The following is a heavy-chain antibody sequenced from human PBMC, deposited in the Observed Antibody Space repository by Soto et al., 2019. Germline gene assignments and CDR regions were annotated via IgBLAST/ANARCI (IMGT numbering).Heavy chain of an antibody. V-gene: IGHV1-46*01. J-gene: IGHJ4*02. CDR3: ATSVNSAMAFDY. Sequence: GASVKVSCKASGYTFTHYYIHWVRQAPGQGLEWMGIINPNGGVTTYAQKFRAGFTMTRDTSTSTVYMELNSLRSEDSAVYYCATSVNSAMAFDYWGQGTLVTVSS. CDR2: INPNGGVT. CDR1: GYTFTHYY. D-gene: IGHD5-18*01.